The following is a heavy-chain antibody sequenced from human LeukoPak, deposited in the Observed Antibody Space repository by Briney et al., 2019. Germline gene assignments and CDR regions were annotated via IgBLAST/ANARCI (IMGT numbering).Heavy chain of an antibody. CDR1: GFTFSSYS. V-gene: IGHV3-21*01. D-gene: IGHD3-10*02. Sequence: GGSLRLSCAASGFTFSSYSMNWVRQAPGKGLEWVSSISSSSSNIYYADSVKGRFTISRDNAKNSLYLQMNSLRAEDTAVYYCAELGITMIGGVWGKGTTVTIS. CDR2: ISSSSSNI. CDR3: AELGITMIGGV. J-gene: IGHJ6*03.